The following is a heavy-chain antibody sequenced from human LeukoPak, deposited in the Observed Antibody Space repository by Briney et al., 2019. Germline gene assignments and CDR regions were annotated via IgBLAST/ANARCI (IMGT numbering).Heavy chain of an antibody. CDR1: GFTVSSDY. V-gene: IGHV3-66*01. Sequence: GGSLRLSCAASGFTVSSDYMRWVRQAPGKGLEWVSIIYSGGSTYYADSVKGRFTISRDNSKNTLYLQMNSLRVEDTAVYYCAREGGLGVYFDCWGQGTLVTVSS. CDR3: AREGGLGVYFDC. D-gene: IGHD3-16*01. J-gene: IGHJ4*02. CDR2: IYSGGST.